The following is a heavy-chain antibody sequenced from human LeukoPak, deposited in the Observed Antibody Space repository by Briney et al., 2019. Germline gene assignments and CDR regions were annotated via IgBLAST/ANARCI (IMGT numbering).Heavy chain of an antibody. J-gene: IGHJ3*02. Sequence: SETLSLTCTVSGGSISRYYWSWIRQPPGKGLEWIGYIYYSGSTNYHPSLKSRVTISVDTSKNQLSLKLSSATAADTAVYYCARVCDAYYDFWSGYYPPVGSGVFDIWGQGTMVTVSS. CDR1: GGSISRYY. V-gene: IGHV4-59*01. CDR2: IYYSGST. CDR3: ARVCDAYYDFWSGYYPPVGSGVFDI. D-gene: IGHD3-3*01.